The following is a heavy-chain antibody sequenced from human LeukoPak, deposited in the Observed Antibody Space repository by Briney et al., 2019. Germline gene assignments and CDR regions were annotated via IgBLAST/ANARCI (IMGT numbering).Heavy chain of an antibody. D-gene: IGHD3-10*01. CDR1: GFTFTSYD. Sequence: GAPVKVSCKASGFTFTSYDINWVRQTTGQGLEWMGWMNPNNGNTGYALKFQGRVTMTRDTPISTAYMELRSLRSEDTAMYYCVRDGEGVAISVNYWFDPWGQGTLVTVSS. J-gene: IGHJ5*02. CDR3: VRDGEGVAISVNYWFDP. CDR2: MNPNNGNT. V-gene: IGHV1-8*01.